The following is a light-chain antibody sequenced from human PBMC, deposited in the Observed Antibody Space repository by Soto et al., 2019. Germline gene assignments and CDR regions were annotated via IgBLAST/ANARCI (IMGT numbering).Light chain of an antibody. CDR3: SSYVSTSTPVL. J-gene: IGLJ2*01. CDR2: DVS. CDR1: SSDVGAYNY. V-gene: IGLV2-14*03. Sequence: QSALTQPASVSGSPGQSITISCSGTSSDVGAYNYVSWYQQHPGKAPKLMIYDVSNRPSGVSNRFSGSKSGNTASLTISGLQAEDEAEYYCSSYVSTSTPVLFGGGTQLTVL.